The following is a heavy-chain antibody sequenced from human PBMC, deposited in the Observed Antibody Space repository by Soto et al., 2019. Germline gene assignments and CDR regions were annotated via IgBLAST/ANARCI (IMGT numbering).Heavy chain of an antibody. CDR3: VKQAHGLDGVAFDY. V-gene: IGHV3-30-3*01. D-gene: IGHD2-15*01. CDR2: ISYDGSNK. Sequence: PGGSLRLSCAASGFTFSSYAMHWVRQAPGKGLEWVAVISYDGSNKYYADSVKGRFTISRDNSKNTLYLQMGSLRPEDTAIYYCVKQAHGLDGVAFDYWGQGTLVTVSS. CDR1: GFTFSSYA. J-gene: IGHJ4*02.